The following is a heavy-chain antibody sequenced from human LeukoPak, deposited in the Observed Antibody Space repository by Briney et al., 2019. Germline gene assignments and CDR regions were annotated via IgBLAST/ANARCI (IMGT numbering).Heavy chain of an antibody. CDR2: ISGSGGST. CDR3: AKGKEGRSVVPAAIDY. J-gene: IGHJ4*02. CDR1: GFTFSSYA. D-gene: IGHD2-2*01. V-gene: IGHV3-23*01. Sequence: SGGSLRLSCAASGFTFSSYAMSWVRQAPGKGLEWVSAISGSGGSTYYADSVKGRFTISRDNSKNTLYLQMNSLRAEDTAVYYCAKGKEGRSVVPAAIDYWGQGTLVTVSS.